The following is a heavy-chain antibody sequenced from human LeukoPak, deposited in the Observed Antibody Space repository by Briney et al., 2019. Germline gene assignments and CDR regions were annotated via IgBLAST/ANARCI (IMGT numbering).Heavy chain of an antibody. Sequence: ASVKVSCKASGYTLTELSMHWVRQAPGKGLEWMGGFDPEDGETIYAQNFQGRVTMTEDTSTDTAYMELSSLRSEDTAVYYCASGRGTMGSSWDYYYYGMDVWGQGTTVTVSS. CDR2: FDPEDGET. D-gene: IGHD6-13*01. J-gene: IGHJ6*02. V-gene: IGHV1-24*01. CDR1: GYTLTELS. CDR3: ASGRGTMGSSWDYYYYGMDV.